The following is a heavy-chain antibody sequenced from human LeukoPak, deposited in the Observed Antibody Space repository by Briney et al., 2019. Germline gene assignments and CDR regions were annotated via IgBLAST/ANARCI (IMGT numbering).Heavy chain of an antibody. V-gene: IGHV4-59*01. CDR1: GGSISSYY. CDR3: AHTYYYDSSGYYLDY. CDR2: IYYSGST. J-gene: IGHJ4*02. Sequence: SETLSLTCTVSGGSISSYYCSWIRQPPGKGLEWIGYIYYSGSTNYNPSLKSRVTISVDTSKNQFSLKLSSVTAADTAVYYCAHTYYYDSSGYYLDYWGQGTLVTVSS. D-gene: IGHD3-22*01.